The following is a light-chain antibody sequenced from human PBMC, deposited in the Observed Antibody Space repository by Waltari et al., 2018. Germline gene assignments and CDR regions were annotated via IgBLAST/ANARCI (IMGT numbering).Light chain of an antibody. Sequence: QSALTQPPSASGSLGQSITISCSVPSHHIVAHNSFFWHQQPPGKAPRVIISEVSKRPSGVPDRFSGSKSGNTASLTISGLQAEDEADYYCTSHAGSNIPVVFGGGTRVTVL. CDR3: TSHAGSNIPVV. J-gene: IGLJ3*02. CDR1: SHHIVAHNS. V-gene: IGLV2-8*01. CDR2: EVS.